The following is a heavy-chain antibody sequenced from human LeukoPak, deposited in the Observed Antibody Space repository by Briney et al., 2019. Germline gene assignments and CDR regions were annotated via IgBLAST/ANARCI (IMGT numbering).Heavy chain of an antibody. V-gene: IGHV3-30*02. CDR2: IWYDGSNK. CDR1: GFTFSSYG. J-gene: IGHJ4*02. CDR3: AKDGGKAAAGTFDF. D-gene: IGHD6-13*01. Sequence: PGGSLRLSCAASGFTFSSYGMHWVRQAPGKGLEWVAVIWYDGSNKYYADSVKGRFTISRDNSKNTLYLQMNSLTTEDTAVYFCAKDGGKAAAGTFDFWGQGTLVTVSS.